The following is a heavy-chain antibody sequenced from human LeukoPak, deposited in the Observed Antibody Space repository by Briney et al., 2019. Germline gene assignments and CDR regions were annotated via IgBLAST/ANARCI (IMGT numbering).Heavy chain of an antibody. J-gene: IGHJ4*02. V-gene: IGHV1-2*06. D-gene: IGHD3-3*01. Sequence: ASVKVSCKASGGTFSSYAISWVRQSPGQGLEWMVRINPNSGGTNYAQKFQGRVTMTRDTSVSTAYMELSRLRSDDTAVYYCARVGVIYDFWSGPRYWGQGTLVTVSS. CDR1: GGTFSSYA. CDR3: ARVGVIYDFWSGPRY. CDR2: INPNSGGT.